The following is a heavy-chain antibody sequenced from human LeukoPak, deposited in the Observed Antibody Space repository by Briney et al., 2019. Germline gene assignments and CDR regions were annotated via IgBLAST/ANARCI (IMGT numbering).Heavy chain of an antibody. Sequence: PSETLSLTCTVSGGSISSGDYYWSWIRQPPEKGLEWIGYIYYSGSTYYNPSLKSRVTISVDTSKNQFSLKLSSVTAADTAVYYCAREEKSRNWFDPWGQGTLVTVSS. V-gene: IGHV4-30-4*08. J-gene: IGHJ5*02. CDR3: AREEKSRNWFDP. CDR2: IYYSGST. CDR1: GGSISSGDYY.